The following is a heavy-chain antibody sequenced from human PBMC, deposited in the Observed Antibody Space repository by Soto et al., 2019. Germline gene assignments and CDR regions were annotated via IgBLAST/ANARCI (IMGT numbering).Heavy chain of an antibody. CDR3: ARGSLWFGELLYTHYYYYGMDV. D-gene: IGHD3-10*01. CDR1: GCSISSYY. Sequence: SETLSLTCTVSGCSISSYYWSRIRQPPGKGLEWIGYIYYSGSTNYNPSLKSRVTISVDTSKNQFSLKLSSVTAADTAVYYCARGSLWFGELLYTHYYYYGMDVWGQGTTVTVSS. J-gene: IGHJ6*02. V-gene: IGHV4-59*01. CDR2: IYYSGST.